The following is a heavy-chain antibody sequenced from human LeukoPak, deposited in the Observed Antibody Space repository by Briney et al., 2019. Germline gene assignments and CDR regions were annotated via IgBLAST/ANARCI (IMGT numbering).Heavy chain of an antibody. CDR1: GFTFSSYW. D-gene: IGHD2-15*01. CDR3: ARDPGLHCSGGSCYSPNWFDP. CDR2: IKQDGSEK. J-gene: IGHJ5*02. Sequence: GGSLRLSCAASGFTFSSYWMSWVRQAPGKGLEWVANIKQDGSEKYYVDSVKGRFTISRDNAKNSLYLQMNSLRAEDTAVYYCARDPGLHCSGGSCYSPNWFDPWGQGTLVTVSS. V-gene: IGHV3-7*01.